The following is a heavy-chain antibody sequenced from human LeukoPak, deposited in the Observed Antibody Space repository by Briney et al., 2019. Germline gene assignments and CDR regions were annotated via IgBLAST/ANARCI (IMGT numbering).Heavy chain of an antibody. CDR3: ARGPPYSYDSIGYYRFDS. CDR2: INHSGTT. J-gene: IGHJ4*02. Sequence: PSETLSLTCVVSGGSFSGYYWSWIRQSPGKGLEWAGEINHSGTTKYNPSLESRVTISIDTSKNQFSLKLSSVTAADTATYYCARGPPYSYDSIGYYRFDSWGQGTLVTVSA. V-gene: IGHV4-34*01. CDR1: GGSFSGYY. D-gene: IGHD3-22*01.